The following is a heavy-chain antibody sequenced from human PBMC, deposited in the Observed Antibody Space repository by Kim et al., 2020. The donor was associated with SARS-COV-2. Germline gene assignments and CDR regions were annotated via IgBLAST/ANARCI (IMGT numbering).Heavy chain of an antibody. V-gene: IGHV3-23*01. Sequence: GGSLRLSCAASGFTFSSYAMSWVRQAPGKGLEWVSAISGSGGSTYYADSVKGRFTISRDNSKNTLYLQMNSLRAEDTAVYYCATGGQGFWSGFDYWGQGTLVTVSS. CDR3: ATGGQGFWSGFDY. CDR2: ISGSGGST. J-gene: IGHJ4*02. D-gene: IGHD3-3*01. CDR1: GFTFSSYA.